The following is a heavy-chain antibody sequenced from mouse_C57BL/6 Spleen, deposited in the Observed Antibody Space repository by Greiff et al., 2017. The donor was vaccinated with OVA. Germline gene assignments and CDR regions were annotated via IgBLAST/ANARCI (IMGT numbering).Heavy chain of an antibody. V-gene: IGHV1-82*01. CDR1: GYAFSSSW. J-gene: IGHJ1*03. D-gene: IGHD1-1*01. Sequence: VKVVESGPELVKPGASVKISCKASGYAFSSSWMNWVKQRPGKGLEWIGRIYPGDGDTNYNGKFKGKATLTADKSSSTAYMQLSSLTSEDSAVYFWARSLLLRRGYFDVWGTGTTVTVSS. CDR3: ARSLLLRRGYFDV. CDR2: IYPGDGDT.